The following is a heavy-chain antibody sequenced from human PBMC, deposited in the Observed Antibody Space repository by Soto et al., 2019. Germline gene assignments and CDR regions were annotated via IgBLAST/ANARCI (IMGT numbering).Heavy chain of an antibody. Sequence: SETLSLTCTVSGGSISSYYWSWLRQPPGKGLEWIGYIYYSGSTNYNPSLKSRVTISVDTSKNQFSLKLSSVTAADTAVYYCARVRWTVAGPGHFDYWGQGTLVTVSS. J-gene: IGHJ4*02. CDR1: GGSISSYY. D-gene: IGHD6-19*01. CDR3: ARVRWTVAGPGHFDY. V-gene: IGHV4-59*01. CDR2: IYYSGST.